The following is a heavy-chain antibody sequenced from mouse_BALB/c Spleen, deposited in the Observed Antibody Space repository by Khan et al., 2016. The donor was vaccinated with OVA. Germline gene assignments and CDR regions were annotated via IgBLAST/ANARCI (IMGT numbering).Heavy chain of an antibody. CDR2: ISSGSATI. D-gene: IGHD1-1*02. V-gene: IGHV5-17*02. Sequence: EVELVESGGGLVQPGGSRKLSCAASGFTFSSFGMYWVRQAPEKGLEWVAYISSGSATIYYVDTVKGRFPISRDNPKNTLFLQMTSLRAEDTAMYYCSREDNGPHYYSMDYWGQGTSVTVSS. J-gene: IGHJ4*01. CDR1: GFTFSSFG. CDR3: SREDNGPHYYSMDY.